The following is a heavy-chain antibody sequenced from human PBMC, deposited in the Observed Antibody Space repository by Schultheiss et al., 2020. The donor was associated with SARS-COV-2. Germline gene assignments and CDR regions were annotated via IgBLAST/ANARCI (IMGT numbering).Heavy chain of an antibody. CDR3: ARLLYHAFDI. J-gene: IGHJ3*02. V-gene: IGHV4-39*01. D-gene: IGHD2/OR15-2a*01. Sequence: SQTLSLTCTVSGGSISSGVYYWDWVRQPPGKALEWIGSIFYSGNTFYSPSLQSRVTISVDTSKNQFSLKLSSVTAADTAVYYCARLLYHAFDIWGQGTMVTVSS. CDR2: IFYSGNT. CDR1: GGSISSGVYY.